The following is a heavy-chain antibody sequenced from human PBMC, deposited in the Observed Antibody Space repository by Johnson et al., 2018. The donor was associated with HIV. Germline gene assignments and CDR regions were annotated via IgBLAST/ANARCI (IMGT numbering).Heavy chain of an antibody. CDR2: ISYDGSNK. J-gene: IGHJ3*02. CDR3: AKGFFGPGHCSGGSCYSVDAFDI. CDR1: GFTVSGNY. D-gene: IGHD2-15*01. V-gene: IGHV3-30*18. Sequence: QVQLVESGGGLVQPGGSLRLSCVASGFTVSGNYMSWVRQAPGKGLEWVAVISYDGSNKYYADSVKGRFTISSDNTQNSLYLQMNSLRAEDTALYYCAKGFFGPGHCSGGSCYSVDAFDIWGQGTMVTVSS.